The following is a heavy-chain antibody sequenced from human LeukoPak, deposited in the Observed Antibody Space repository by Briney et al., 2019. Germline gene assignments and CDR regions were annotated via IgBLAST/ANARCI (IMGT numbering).Heavy chain of an antibody. CDR2: INHSGST. D-gene: IGHD3-22*01. V-gene: IGHV4-34*01. J-gene: IGHJ4*02. CDR1: GGSFSAYY. CDR3: ARGQRITMTD. Sequence: SETLSLTCAVYGGSFSAYYWSWIRQPPGKGLEWIGEINHSGSTNYNPSLKSRVAITVDTSRNQFSLRLSSVTAADTAVYYCARGQRITMTDWGQGTLVTVSS.